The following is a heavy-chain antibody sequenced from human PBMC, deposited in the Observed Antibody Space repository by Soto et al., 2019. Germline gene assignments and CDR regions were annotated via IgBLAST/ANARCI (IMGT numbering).Heavy chain of an antibody. CDR3: ARDVIGHVNYETIGYYFDH. J-gene: IGHJ4*02. CDR1: GGTFSSYA. Sequence: SVKVSCKASGGTFSSYAISWVRQAPGQGLEWMGGIIPIFGTANYAQKFQGRVTITADESTSTAYMELSSLRSEDTAVYYCARDVIGHVNYETIGYYFDHWGPGTLVTVSS. CDR2: IIPIFGTA. D-gene: IGHD3-16*01. V-gene: IGHV1-69*13.